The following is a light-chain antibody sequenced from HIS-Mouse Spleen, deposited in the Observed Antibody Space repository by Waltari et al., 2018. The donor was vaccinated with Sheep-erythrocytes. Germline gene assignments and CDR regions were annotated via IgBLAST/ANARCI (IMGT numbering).Light chain of an antibody. CDR2: QDS. CDR3: CSYAGSYNHV. J-gene: IGLJ1*01. CDR1: KLGGKY. Sequence: SYELTQPPSVSVSPGQTASITCSGDKLGGKYACWYQQKPGQSPVLVIYQDSKRPSGIPERFSGSNSGNTATLTISGTQAMDEADYYCCSYAGSYNHVFATGTKVTVL. V-gene: IGLV3-1*01.